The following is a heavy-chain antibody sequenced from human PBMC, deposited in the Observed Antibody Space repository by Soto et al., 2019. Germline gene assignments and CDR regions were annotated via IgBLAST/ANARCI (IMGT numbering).Heavy chain of an antibody. D-gene: IGHD4-17*01. CDR1: GFTFSNYG. CDR2: IWYDGSNK. V-gene: IGHV3-33*01. CDR3: AREDYGDSHDY. Sequence: QVQLVESGGGVVQPGRSLRLSCAASGFTFSNYGMHWVRQAPGKGLEWVAVIWYDGSNKYYADSVKGRFTISRDNCKNTLYLQMNRLRAEDTAVYYCAREDYGDSHDYWGQGTLVTVSS. J-gene: IGHJ4*02.